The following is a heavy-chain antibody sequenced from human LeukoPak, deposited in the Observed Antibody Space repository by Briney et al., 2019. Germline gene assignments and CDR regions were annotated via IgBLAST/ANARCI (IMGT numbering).Heavy chain of an antibody. Sequence: SETLSLTCAVYGGSFSGYYWSWIRQPPGKRLEWIGEINHSGSTNYNPSLKSRVTISVDTSKNQFSPKLSSVTAADTAVYYCARVMVSSSAFDYWGQGTLVTVSS. J-gene: IGHJ4*02. CDR2: INHSGST. CDR1: GGSFSGYY. V-gene: IGHV4-34*01. CDR3: ARVMVSSSAFDY. D-gene: IGHD6-13*01.